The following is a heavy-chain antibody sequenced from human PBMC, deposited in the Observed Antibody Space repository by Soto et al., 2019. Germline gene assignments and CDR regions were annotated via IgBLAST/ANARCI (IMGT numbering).Heavy chain of an antibody. D-gene: IGHD1-1*01. J-gene: IGHJ5*02. CDR1: GASISGFY. Sequence: SETLSLTCTVSGASISGFYWSWIRKSAGKGLEWIGRIYPTGTTDYNPSLKSRVMMSVDTSKKQFSLKLRSVTAADTAVYYCVRDGTKTLRDWFDPWGQGISVTVSS. CDR2: IYPTGTT. V-gene: IGHV4-4*07. CDR3: VRDGTKTLRDWFDP.